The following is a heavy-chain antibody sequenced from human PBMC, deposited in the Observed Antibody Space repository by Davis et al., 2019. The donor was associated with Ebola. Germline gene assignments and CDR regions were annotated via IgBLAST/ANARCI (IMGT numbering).Heavy chain of an antibody. D-gene: IGHD3-10*01. CDR3: ARDPYYYGSGSFDY. CDR1: GFTFDDYA. J-gene: IGHJ4*02. V-gene: IGHV3-9*01. Sequence: GGSLRLSCAASGFTFDDYAMHWVRQAPGKGLEWVSGISWNSGSIGYADSVKGRFTISRDNAKNSLYLQMNSLRAEDTAVYYCARDPYYYGSGSFDYWGQGTLVTVSS. CDR2: ISWNSGSI.